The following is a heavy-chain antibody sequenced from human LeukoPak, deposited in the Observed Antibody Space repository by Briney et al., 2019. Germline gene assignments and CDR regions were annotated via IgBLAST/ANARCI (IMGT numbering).Heavy chain of an antibody. CDR1: GYTLTELS. CDR2: FDPEDGET. CDR3: ATYNSYYDSNDSGMDV. D-gene: IGHD3-22*01. J-gene: IGHJ6*02. Sequence: ASVKVSCKVSGYTLTELSMHWVRQAPGKGLEWMGGFDPEDGETIYAQKFQGRVTMTEDTSTDTAYMELSSLRSEDTAVYYCATYNSYYDSNDSGMDVCGQGTTVTVSS. V-gene: IGHV1-24*01.